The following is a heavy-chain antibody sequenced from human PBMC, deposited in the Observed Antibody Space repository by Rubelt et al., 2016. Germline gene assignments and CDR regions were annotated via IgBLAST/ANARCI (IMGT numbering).Heavy chain of an antibody. CDR3: VRANYFDY. J-gene: IGHJ4*02. V-gene: IGHV4-59*01. CDR1: GGSISSYH. Sequence: QLQLQESGPGLVKPSETLSLTCAVYGGSISSYHWSWIRQPPGQGLEWVGYIYYSGSTNYNPSLKSRVTITGDTSKNRFSRKLTSVTAADTAVYYCVRANYFDYWGQGTLVTVSS. CDR2: IYYSGST.